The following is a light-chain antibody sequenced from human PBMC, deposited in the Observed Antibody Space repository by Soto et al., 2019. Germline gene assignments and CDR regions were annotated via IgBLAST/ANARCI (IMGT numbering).Light chain of an antibody. Sequence: NFMLTQPHSVSESPGKTVTISCTRSSGSIASNHVQWYQQRPGSAPTTVIYKDNQRPSGVPDRFSGSVDSSSNPASLTISGLKTEDEADYYCQSYDGNNVLFGGGTKLTVL. J-gene: IGLJ2*01. CDR1: SGSIASNH. CDR3: QSYDGNNVL. CDR2: KDN. V-gene: IGLV6-57*04.